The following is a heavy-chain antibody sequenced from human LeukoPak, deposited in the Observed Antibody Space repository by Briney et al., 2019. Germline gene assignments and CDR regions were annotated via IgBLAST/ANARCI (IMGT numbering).Heavy chain of an antibody. V-gene: IGHV3-23*01. J-gene: IGHJ4*02. CDR1: GFTFSSYA. CDR3: VNYVAGTRVFDY. CDR2: MSERGGRT. D-gene: IGHD6-19*01. Sequence: PGGPLRLSCAASGFTFSSYAMSWLREARGKVLEWGSAMSERGGRTYYADSVKGRFTISRLNAKDTLYLLMNSLRAEDRAVYYCVNYVAGTRVFDYWGEGTLVTVSS.